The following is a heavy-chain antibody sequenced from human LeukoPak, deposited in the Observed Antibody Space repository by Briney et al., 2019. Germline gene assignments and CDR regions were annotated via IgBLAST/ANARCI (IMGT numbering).Heavy chain of an antibody. Sequence: GGSLRLSCAASGFTFSRFWMNWVRQAPGKGLEWVASIKQDGTEKFYADSVKGRFTISRDNAKNSLYLQMNSLRAEDTAVYYCARYIVVVPAARAGWFDPWGQGTLVTVSS. J-gene: IGHJ5*02. D-gene: IGHD2-2*01. CDR1: GFTFSRFW. V-gene: IGHV3-7*01. CDR2: IKQDGTEK. CDR3: ARYIVVVPAARAGWFDP.